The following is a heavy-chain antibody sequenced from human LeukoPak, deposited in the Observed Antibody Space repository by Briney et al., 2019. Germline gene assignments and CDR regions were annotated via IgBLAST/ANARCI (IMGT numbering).Heavy chain of an antibody. Sequence: SETLSLTCTVSGGSISSSSYYWGWIRQPPGKGLEWIGSIYYSGSTYYNPSLKSRVTISVDTSKNQFSLKLSSVTAADTAVYYCASQYYDFWSGYYNYWGQGTLVTVSS. J-gene: IGHJ4*02. CDR1: GGSISSSSYY. V-gene: IGHV4-39*01. D-gene: IGHD3-3*01. CDR3: ASQYYDFWSGYYNY. CDR2: IYYSGST.